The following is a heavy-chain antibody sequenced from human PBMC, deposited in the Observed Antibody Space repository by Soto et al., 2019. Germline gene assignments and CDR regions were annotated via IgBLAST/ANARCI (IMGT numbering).Heavy chain of an antibody. CDR1: GFTFSIYT. J-gene: IGHJ6*02. Sequence: VGSLRLSCAASGFTFSIYTMSWVRHAPGKGLEWVSAISGSGGSTYYADSVKGRFTISRDNSKNTLYLQMNSLRAEDTAVYYCAKDRVWDFWSGYPDVWGQGTTVTVYS. CDR3: AKDRVWDFWSGYPDV. D-gene: IGHD3-3*01. V-gene: IGHV3-23*01. CDR2: ISGSGGST.